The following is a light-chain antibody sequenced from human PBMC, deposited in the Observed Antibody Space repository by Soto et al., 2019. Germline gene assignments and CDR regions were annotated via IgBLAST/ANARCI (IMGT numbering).Light chain of an antibody. CDR3: SSYTSSSTLYV. CDR2: EVS. V-gene: IGLV2-14*01. J-gene: IGLJ1*01. CDR1: SSDVGGYNY. Sequence: QSVLTQPASVSGSPGQSITISCTGTSSDVGGYNYVSWYKQHPGKAPKLMIYEVSNRPSGVSNRFSGSKSGNTASLTISGLQAEDEADYYCSSYTSSSTLYVFXTGTKVTVL.